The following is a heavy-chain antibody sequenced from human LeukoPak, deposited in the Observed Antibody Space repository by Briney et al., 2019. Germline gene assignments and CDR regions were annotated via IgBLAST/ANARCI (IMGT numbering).Heavy chain of an antibody. V-gene: IGHV3-33*08. J-gene: IGHJ4*02. D-gene: IGHD2-2*01. CDR1: GFTFSNYW. CDR3: ARDAATSVGMPHY. Sequence: GGSLRLSCATSGFTFSNYWMHWVRQAPGKGLEWVAIIWSDGSTKYYVGSVKGRFTISRDSSKSTLYLQMNSLRAEDTAVYYCARDAATSVGMPHYWGQGTVVTVSS. CDR2: IWSDGSTK.